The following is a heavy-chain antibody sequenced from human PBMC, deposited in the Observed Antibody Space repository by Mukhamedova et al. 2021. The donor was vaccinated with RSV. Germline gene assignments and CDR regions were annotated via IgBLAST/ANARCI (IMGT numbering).Heavy chain of an antibody. V-gene: IGHV3-30-3*02. CDR2: ISNEGSNK. CDR1: GFTFSSYA. J-gene: IGHJ4*01. D-gene: IGHD4-23*01. Sequence: GFTFSSYAMHWVRQAPGKGLEWVAVISNEGSNKYYADSVKGRFTISRDNSKNTLYLQMNSLRADDTAVYYCAKEGTVAAYYFYYWG. CDR3: AKEGTVAAYYFYY.